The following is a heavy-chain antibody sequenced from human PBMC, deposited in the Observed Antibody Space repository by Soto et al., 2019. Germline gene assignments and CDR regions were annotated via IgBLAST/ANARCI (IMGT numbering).Heavy chain of an antibody. Sequence: GGSLRLSCAASGFTFSSYGMHWVRQAPGKGLEWVAVIWYDGSNKYYADSVKGRFTISRDNSKNTLYLQMNSLRAEDTAVYYCARDPRRWLQPTGAFDIWGQGTMVTVSS. V-gene: IGHV3-33*01. CDR1: GFTFSSYG. D-gene: IGHD5-12*01. CDR2: IWYDGSNK. J-gene: IGHJ3*02. CDR3: ARDPRRWLQPTGAFDI.